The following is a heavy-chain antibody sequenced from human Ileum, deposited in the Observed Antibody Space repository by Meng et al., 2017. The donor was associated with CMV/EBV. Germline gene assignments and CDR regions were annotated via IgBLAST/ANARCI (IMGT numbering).Heavy chain of an antibody. V-gene: IGHV4-34*01. D-gene: IGHD2-2*02. J-gene: IGHJ5*02. CDR1: GSLSGYY. Sequence: GSLSGYYWSWIRQPPGKGLEWIGEINHSGSTNYNPSLKSRVTISVDTSKNQFSLKLSSVTAADTAVYYCARRVGCSSTSCYTNWFDPWGQGTLVTVSS. CDR2: INHSGST. CDR3: ARRVGCSSTSCYTNWFDP.